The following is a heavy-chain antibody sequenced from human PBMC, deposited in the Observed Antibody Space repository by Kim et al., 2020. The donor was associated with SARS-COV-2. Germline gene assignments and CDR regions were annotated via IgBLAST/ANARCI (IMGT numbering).Heavy chain of an antibody. V-gene: IGHV4-59*01. J-gene: IGHJ1*01. Sequence: DNPALKSRGTISVDTSKNQFALKVSSVTAADTAIYYCARINRQDNGDYIQDWGQGTLVIVSS. D-gene: IGHD1-1*01. CDR3: ARINRQDNGDYIQD.